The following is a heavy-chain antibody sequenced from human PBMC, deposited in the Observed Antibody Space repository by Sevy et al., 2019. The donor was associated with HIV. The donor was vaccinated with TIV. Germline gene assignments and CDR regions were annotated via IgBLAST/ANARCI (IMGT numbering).Heavy chain of an antibody. D-gene: IGHD3-10*01. CDR1: GFRFEDYG. V-gene: IGHV3-9*01. CDR3: AKDLLHYGSGSYPLDY. CDR2: IGWNSGSV. J-gene: IGHJ4*02. Sequence: GGSLRLSCAASGFRFEDYGMHWVRRAPGKGLEWVSGIGWNSGSVGYAVSVKGRFTISRDNAKNLLYLQMNSLTSEDTALYYCAKDLLHYGSGSYPLDYWGQGTVVTVSS.